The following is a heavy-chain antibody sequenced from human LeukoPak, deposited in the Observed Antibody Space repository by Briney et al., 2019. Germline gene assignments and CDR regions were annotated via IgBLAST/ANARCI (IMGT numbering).Heavy chain of an antibody. D-gene: IGHD2-15*01. CDR1: GGSISSSSYY. V-gene: IGHV4-39*07. CDR2: IYYSGST. CDR3: ARLVHGNCSGGSCYSNYYYYMDV. Sequence: SETLSLTCTVSGGSISSSSYYWGWIRQPPGKGLEWIGSIYYSGSTYYNPSLKSRVTISVDTSKNQFSLKLSSVTAADTAVYYCARLVHGNCSGGSCYSNYYYYMDVWGKGTTVTISS. J-gene: IGHJ6*03.